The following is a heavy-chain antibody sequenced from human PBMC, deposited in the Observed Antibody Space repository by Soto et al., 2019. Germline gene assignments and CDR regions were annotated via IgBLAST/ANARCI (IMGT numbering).Heavy chain of an antibody. CDR2: ISDSSSTI. D-gene: IGHD3-9*01. CDR1: GFTFSSYS. CDR3: ASELTRHYDILTGYYSIAGYNWFDP. J-gene: IGHJ5*02. Sequence: EVHLVESGGGLVQPGGSLRLSCAASGFTFSSYSMNWVRQAPGKGLEWVSYISDSSSTIYYADSVKGRFTISRDNAKNSLDLQMNSLRDDNTAVYYCASELTRHYDILTGYYSIAGYNWFDPWGQGTLVTVSS. V-gene: IGHV3-48*02.